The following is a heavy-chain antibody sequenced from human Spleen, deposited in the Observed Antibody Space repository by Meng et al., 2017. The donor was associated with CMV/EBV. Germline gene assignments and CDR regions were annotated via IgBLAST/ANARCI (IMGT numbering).Heavy chain of an antibody. D-gene: IGHD2-2*01. CDR3: ARARRGSAAMGSLNI. CDR2: VSWNGSRT. CDR1: GFTFSDYY. J-gene: IGHJ3*02. Sequence: LSLTCATSGFTFSDYYMNWVRQAPGKGLEWVSGVSWNGSRTHYADSVKGRFIISRDNALNSLYLQMNNLTAEDTAFYYCARARRGSAAMGSLNIWGQGTMVTVSS. V-gene: IGHV3-19*01.